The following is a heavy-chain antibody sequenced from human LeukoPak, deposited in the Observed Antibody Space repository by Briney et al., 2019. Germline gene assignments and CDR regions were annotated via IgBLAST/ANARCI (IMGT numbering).Heavy chain of an antibody. Sequence: ASVKVSCKASGYTFTSYYMHWVRQAPGQGLEWMGIINPSGGSTSYAQKFQGRVTMTRDMSTTTAYMELRSLRSDDTAVYYCARVPRDGSIDYWGQGILVTVSS. CDR2: INPSGGST. CDR3: ARVPRDGSIDY. J-gene: IGHJ4*02. CDR1: GYTFTSYY. V-gene: IGHV1-46*01. D-gene: IGHD4-23*01.